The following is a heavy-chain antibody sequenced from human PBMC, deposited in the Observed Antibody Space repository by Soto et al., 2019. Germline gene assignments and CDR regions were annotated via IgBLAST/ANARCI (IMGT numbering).Heavy chain of an antibody. J-gene: IGHJ6*02. CDR1: GYTFTSYA. CDR3: ARWNTMVRGQNPYGMDV. Sequence: QVQLVQSGAEVKKPGASVKVSCKASGYTFTSYAMHWVRQAPGQRLEWMGWINAGNGNTKYSQKFQGRVTITRDTSASTAYMELSSLRSEDTAVYYCARWNTMVRGQNPYGMDVWGQGTTVTVSS. V-gene: IGHV1-3*01. D-gene: IGHD3-10*01. CDR2: INAGNGNT.